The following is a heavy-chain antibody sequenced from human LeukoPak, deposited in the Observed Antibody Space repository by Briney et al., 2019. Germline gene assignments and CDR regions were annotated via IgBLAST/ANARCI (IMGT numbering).Heavy chain of an antibody. CDR2: IYYGGST. J-gene: IGHJ3*02. CDR3: ARLGYYYERSCYFEPFDI. CDR1: GGSIRSSSYQ. D-gene: IGHD3-22*01. Sequence: SETLSLICTFWGGSIRSSSYQCGRIRQPPGKGLEWIRTIYYGGSTYYNPSLKSRVTISVDTSKKQFSLKLTSVTAADAAVYYCARLGYYYERSCYFEPFDIWGQGTMVTVFS. V-gene: IGHV4-39*01.